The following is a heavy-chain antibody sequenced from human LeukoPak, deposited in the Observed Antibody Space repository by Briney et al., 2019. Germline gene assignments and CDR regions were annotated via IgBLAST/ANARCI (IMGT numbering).Heavy chain of an antibody. D-gene: IGHD5-24*01. CDR2: ISYDGSNK. CDR3: ARVVLGRRWLQTPYYYGMDV. V-gene: IGHV3-30*03. J-gene: IGHJ6*02. CDR1: GFTFSSYG. Sequence: PGGSLRLSCAASGFTFSSYGMHWVRQAPGKGLEWVAVISYDGSNKYYADSVKGRFTISRDNSKNTLYLQMNSLGAEDTAVYYCARVVLGRRWLQTPYYYGMDVWGQGTTVTVSS.